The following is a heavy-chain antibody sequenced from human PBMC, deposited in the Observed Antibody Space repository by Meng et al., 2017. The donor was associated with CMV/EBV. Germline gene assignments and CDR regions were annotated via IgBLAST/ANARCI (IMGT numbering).Heavy chain of an antibody. CDR3: ARDRGYYGSGSYGDY. D-gene: IGHD3-10*01. Sequence: GGSLRLSCAASGFTFSSYSMNWVRQAPGKGLEWVSSISSSSSYIYYADSVKGRFTISRDNAKNSLYLQMNSLRAEDTAVYYCARDRGYYGSGSYGDYWGQRTLVTVSS. CDR2: ISSSSSYI. V-gene: IGHV3-21*01. CDR1: GFTFSSYS. J-gene: IGHJ4*02.